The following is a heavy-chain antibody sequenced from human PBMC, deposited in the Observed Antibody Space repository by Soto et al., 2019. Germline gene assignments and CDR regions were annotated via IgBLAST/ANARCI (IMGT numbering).Heavy chain of an antibody. D-gene: IGHD5-18*01. CDR1: GFTFSSYS. CDR2: ISSSSSYI. V-gene: IGHV3-21*01. Sequence: PGGSLRLSCAASGFTFSSYSMNWVRQAPGKGLEWVSSISSSSSYIYYADSVKGRFTISRDNAKNSLYLQMNSLRSEDTAVYYCAREEQLHYDYYGMDVWGQGTTVTVS. J-gene: IGHJ6*02. CDR3: AREEQLHYDYYGMDV.